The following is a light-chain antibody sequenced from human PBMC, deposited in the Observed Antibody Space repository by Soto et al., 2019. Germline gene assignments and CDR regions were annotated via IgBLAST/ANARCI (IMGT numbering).Light chain of an antibody. CDR3: QYYGSTRNT. Sequence: EIVLTQSPDTLCLSPGERATLSCRASESVTSSHIAWYQQKPGRAPRLLIYSASSRATGIPDRFSGSGSGTDFTLTISTLEPEDFAVYYCQYYGSTRNTFGQGTRLEIK. CDR1: ESVTSSH. J-gene: IGKJ5*01. V-gene: IGKV3-20*01. CDR2: SAS.